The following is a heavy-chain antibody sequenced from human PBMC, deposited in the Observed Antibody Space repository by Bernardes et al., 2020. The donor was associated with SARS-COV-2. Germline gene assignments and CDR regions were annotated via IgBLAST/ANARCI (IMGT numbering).Heavy chain of an antibody. CDR2: ISSDGTST. Sequence: GSLRLSCAASGFTFRSYGMHWVRQAPGKGLEWVTGISSDGTSTDTVQSVKGRFTISRDNSKNIVYLQMTSLRAEDTAVYYCVKSLLFFFGSSAYSHPGPFDLWGQGTLVIVSS. D-gene: IGHD3-22*01. CDR3: VKSLLFFFGSSAYSHPGPFDL. V-gene: IGHV3-30*18. CDR1: GFTFRSYG. J-gene: IGHJ4*02.